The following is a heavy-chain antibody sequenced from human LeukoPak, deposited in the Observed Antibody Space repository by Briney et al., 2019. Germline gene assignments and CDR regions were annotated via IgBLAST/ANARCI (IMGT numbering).Heavy chain of an antibody. V-gene: IGHV4-59*01. J-gene: IGHJ4*02. Sequence: SETLPLTCTVSGGSISSYYWSWIRQPPGKGLEWIGYIYYSGYTDHNPSLKSRVTISIDTSKNQFSLKLSSVTAADTAVYYCASGSESWGLLAKFYFDYWGQGTLVTVSS. CDR2: IYYSGYT. CDR3: ASGSESWGLLAKFYFDY. D-gene: IGHD1-26*01. CDR1: GGSISSYY.